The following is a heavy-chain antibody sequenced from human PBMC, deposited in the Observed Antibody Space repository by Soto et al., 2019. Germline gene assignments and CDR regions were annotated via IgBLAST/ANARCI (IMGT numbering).Heavy chain of an antibody. CDR2: ISGSDQST. D-gene: IGHD5-12*01. Sequence: EVQLLESGGGLVQPGGSLRLSCAASGFPFSTYDMSWVRQAPGKGLAWVSVISGSDQSTYYADSLNGRFTISRDNSKNTLYLQMDSLRVEDTAVYHCVKGGWLDEWGQGPLVTVSS. CDR1: GFPFSTYD. J-gene: IGHJ4*02. V-gene: IGHV3-23*01. CDR3: VKGGWLDE.